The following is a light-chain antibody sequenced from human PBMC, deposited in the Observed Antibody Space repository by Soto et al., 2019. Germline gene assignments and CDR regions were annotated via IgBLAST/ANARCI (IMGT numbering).Light chain of an antibody. Sequence: DIQMTQSPSSLFASVGDRVTMTFRASQGIRNNLGWYQQKPGKAPKRLIYGTSNLQYGAPSRFSGSGSGTEFTLTITSLQPEDFATYYCLQHDTYPRTFGQGTKVDI. J-gene: IGKJ1*01. CDR2: GTS. CDR3: LQHDTYPRT. V-gene: IGKV1-17*01. CDR1: QGIRNN.